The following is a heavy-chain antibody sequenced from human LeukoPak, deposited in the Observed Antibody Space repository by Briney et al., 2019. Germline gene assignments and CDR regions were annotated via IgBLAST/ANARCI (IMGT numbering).Heavy chain of an antibody. V-gene: IGHV3-23*01. J-gene: IGHJ4*02. CDR3: AKDQRVAGPFDY. CDR1: GFTFSNAW. CDR2: ISGSGGST. D-gene: IGHD6-19*01. Sequence: PGGSLRLSCAASGFTFSNAWMSWVRQAPGKGLEWVSAISGSGGSTYYADSVKGRFTISRDNSKNTLYLQMNSLRAEDTAVYYCAKDQRVAGPFDYWGQGTLVTVSS.